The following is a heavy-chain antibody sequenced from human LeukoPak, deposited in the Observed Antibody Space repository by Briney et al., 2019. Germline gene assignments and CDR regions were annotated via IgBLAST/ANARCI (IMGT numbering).Heavy chain of an antibody. CDR3: ARAGDRFVGGHRLDY. Sequence: GGSLRLSCAASGFTFDAHWMSWVRQAPGKGLEWVANINQDGSEKYYVDSLKGRFTISRDDARNSLYLQMNNLRVEDTAVYYCARAGDRFVGGHRLDYWGQGTLVSVSS. CDR1: GFTFDAHW. D-gene: IGHD3-16*01. CDR2: INQDGSEK. V-gene: IGHV3-7*01. J-gene: IGHJ4*02.